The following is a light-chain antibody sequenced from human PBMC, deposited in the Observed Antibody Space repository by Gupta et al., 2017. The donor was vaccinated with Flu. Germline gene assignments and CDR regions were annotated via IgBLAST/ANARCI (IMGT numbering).Light chain of an antibody. J-gene: IGLJ3*02. Sequence: YVLTPAPSVSVAPGQTARITCGGNNIGSKSVHWYQQKPGAAPVLVVYDDSDRPSGIPDRFSVSNSANTATLTIRRVEGGGGADYYCQVWDSTSVYPRVFGGWTKLTVL. CDR3: QVWDSTSVYPRV. CDR1: NIGSKS. V-gene: IGLV3-21*02. CDR2: DDS.